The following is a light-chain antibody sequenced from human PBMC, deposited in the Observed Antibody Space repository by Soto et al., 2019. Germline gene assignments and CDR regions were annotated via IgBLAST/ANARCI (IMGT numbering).Light chain of an antibody. V-gene: IGKV3-15*01. CDR3: QQHNNWPFPSWT. CDR2: GAS. Sequence: EIVMTQSPATLSVSPGERATLSCRASQSVSSNLAWSQQKPGQAPRLLIYGASTRATGIPARFSGSGSGTEFALTISSLQSEDFAVDYCQQHNNWPFPSWTFGQGTKVEIK. CDR1: QSVSSN. J-gene: IGKJ1*01.